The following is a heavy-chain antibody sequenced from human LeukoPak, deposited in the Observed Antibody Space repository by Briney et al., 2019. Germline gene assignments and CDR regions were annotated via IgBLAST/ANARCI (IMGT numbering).Heavy chain of an antibody. V-gene: IGHV3-7*01. Sequence: GGSLRLSCAASGFTFSSYAMSWVRQAPGKGLEWVANIKQDGSEKYYVDSVKGRFTISRDNAKNSLYLQMNSLRAEDTAVYYCAPSALGYWGQGTLVTVSS. CDR3: APSALGY. J-gene: IGHJ4*02. CDR2: IKQDGSEK. D-gene: IGHD7-27*01. CDR1: GFTFSSYA.